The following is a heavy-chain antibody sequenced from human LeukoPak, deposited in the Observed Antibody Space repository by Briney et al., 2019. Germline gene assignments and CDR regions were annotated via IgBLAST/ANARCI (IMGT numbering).Heavy chain of an antibody. CDR1: GGTFSSYA. V-gene: IGHV1-69*05. Sequence: GASVKVSCKASGGTFSSYAISWVRQAPGQGLEWMGGIIPIFGTANYAQKFQGRVTITTDESTSTAYMELSSLRSEDTAVYYCARASLPYYYDSSGYPIAFDIWGQGTMVTVPS. CDR2: IIPIFGTA. CDR3: ARASLPYYYDSSGYPIAFDI. D-gene: IGHD3-22*01. J-gene: IGHJ3*02.